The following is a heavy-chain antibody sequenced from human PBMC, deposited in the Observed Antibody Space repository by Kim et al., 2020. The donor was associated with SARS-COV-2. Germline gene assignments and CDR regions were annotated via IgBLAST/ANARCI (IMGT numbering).Heavy chain of an antibody. Sequence: TYVADSGRGRFPISRDTSNTTLYLQMTSLRTEDTAVYYCAKLPGVAAVNDSWGQGTLVTVSS. V-gene: IGHV3-23*05. J-gene: IGHJ1*01. CDR3: AKLPGVAAVNDS. D-gene: IGHD6-13*01. CDR2: T.